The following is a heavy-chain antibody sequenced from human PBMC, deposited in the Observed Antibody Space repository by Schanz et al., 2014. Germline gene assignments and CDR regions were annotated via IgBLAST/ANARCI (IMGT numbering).Heavy chain of an antibody. CDR3: ARDSLRGATGGYGMDV. J-gene: IGHJ6*02. CDR1: GGSVSSGGDY. CDR2: ISHSGDT. V-gene: IGHV4-61*08. D-gene: IGHD2-8*02. Sequence: QVQLQESGPGLVKPSQTLSLTCTVSGGSVSSGGDYWTWIRQPPGKRLEWIGEISHSGDTNFNPSLKSRVTISVDTSKSQFSLKVRSVTAADTAVYYCARDSLRGATGGYGMDVWGQGTTVTVSS.